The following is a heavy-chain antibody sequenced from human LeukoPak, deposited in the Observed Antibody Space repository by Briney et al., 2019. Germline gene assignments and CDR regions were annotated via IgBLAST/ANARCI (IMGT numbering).Heavy chain of an antibody. V-gene: IGHV1-18*04. Sequence: ASVKVSCKASGYTFTSFVISWVRQAPGPQLKWMGWISAYNGNTNYAQKLQGRVTMTTDTSTSTAYMELRSLRSDDTAVYYCARGRGFGELSLEYYFDYWGQGTLVTVSS. CDR1: GYTFTSFV. D-gene: IGHD3-10*01. CDR2: ISAYNGNT. CDR3: ARGRGFGELSLEYYFDY. J-gene: IGHJ4*02.